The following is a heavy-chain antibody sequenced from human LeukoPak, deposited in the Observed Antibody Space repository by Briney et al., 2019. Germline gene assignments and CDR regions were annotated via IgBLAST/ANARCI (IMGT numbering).Heavy chain of an antibody. V-gene: IGHV3-23*01. CDR3: AKDALRLCSSTSCYL. Sequence: GGSLRLSCAASGFTFSSYAISWVRQAPGKGLEWVSTLTGSGGSAYYADSVRGRFTISRDNSKNTLYLQMNSLRAEDTAIYYCAKDALRLCSSTSCYLWGQGTLVTVSS. D-gene: IGHD2-2*01. CDR1: GFTFSSYA. J-gene: IGHJ4*02. CDR2: LTGSGGSA.